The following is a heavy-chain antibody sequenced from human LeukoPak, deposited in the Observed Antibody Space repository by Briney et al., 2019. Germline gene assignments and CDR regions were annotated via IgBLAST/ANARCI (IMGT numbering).Heavy chain of an antibody. CDR2: IRYDGSNK. Sequence: GRSLRLSCKDSEFIVSSSVMHWVRQAPGKGLEWVAFIRYDGSNKYYADSVKGRFTISRDNSKDTLYLQMNSLRAEDTAVYYCARGYCSSTSCIPYYYYYMDVWGKGTTVTVSS. CDR3: ARGYCSSTSCIPYYYYYMDV. J-gene: IGHJ6*03. CDR1: EFIVSSSV. V-gene: IGHV3-30*04. D-gene: IGHD2-2*01.